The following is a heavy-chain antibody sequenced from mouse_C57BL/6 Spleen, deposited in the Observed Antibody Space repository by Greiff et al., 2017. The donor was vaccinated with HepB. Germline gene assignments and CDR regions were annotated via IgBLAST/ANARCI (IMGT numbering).Heavy chain of an antibody. CDR1: GYTFTSYG. V-gene: IGHV1-81*01. Sequence: QVQLQQSGAELVRPGASVKLSCKASGYTFTSYGISWVKQRTGQGLEWIGEIYPRSGNTYYNEKFKGKATLTADKSSSTAYMELRSLTSEASAVYFCARRLTRPYFAYWGQGTPLTVSS. J-gene: IGHJ2*01. CDR2: IYPRSGNT. D-gene: IGHD1-2*01. CDR3: ARRLTRPYFAY.